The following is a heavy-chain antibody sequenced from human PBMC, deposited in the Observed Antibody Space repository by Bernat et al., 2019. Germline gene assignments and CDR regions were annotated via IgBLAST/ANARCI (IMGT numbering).Heavy chain of an antibody. V-gene: IGHV3-7*01. CDR1: GFTFSSYW. J-gene: IGHJ6*03. CDR3: ARDSYLPNYYYYYMDV. D-gene: IGHD2-2*02. CDR2: IKQDGSEK. Sequence: EVQLVESGGGLVQPGGSLRLSCAASGFTFSSYWMSWVRQAPGKGLEWVANIKQDGSEKYYVDSVKGRFTISRDNAKNSLYLQMNSLRAEDTAVYYCARDSYLPNYYYYYMDVWGKGTTVTVSS.